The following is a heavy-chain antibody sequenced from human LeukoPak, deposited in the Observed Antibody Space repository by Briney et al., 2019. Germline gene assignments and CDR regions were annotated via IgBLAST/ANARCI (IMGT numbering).Heavy chain of an antibody. V-gene: IGHV3-13*01. CDR3: ARGHSKNWFDP. CDR2: IGTAGDT. J-gene: IGHJ5*02. D-gene: IGHD6-13*01. CDR1: GFTFSSYD. Sequence: GGSLRLSCAASGFTFSSYDMHWVRQATGKGLEWVSAIGTAGDTYYPGSVKGRFTISRENAKNSLYLQMNSLRAGDTAVYYCARGHSKNWFDPWGQGTLVTVSS.